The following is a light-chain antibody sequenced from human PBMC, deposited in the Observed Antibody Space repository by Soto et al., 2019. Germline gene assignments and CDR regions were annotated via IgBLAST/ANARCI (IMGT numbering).Light chain of an antibody. Sequence: QSALTQPASLSGSPGQSITISCTGTSSDIGAYDYVSWFQQHPGKAPKLMISEVNNRPSGISYRFSGSKSGNTASLTISGLQAEDEADYYCASYTRTTTLVFGGGTKLTVL. CDR1: SSDIGAYDY. V-gene: IGLV2-14*01. CDR3: ASYTRTTTLV. J-gene: IGLJ2*01. CDR2: EVN.